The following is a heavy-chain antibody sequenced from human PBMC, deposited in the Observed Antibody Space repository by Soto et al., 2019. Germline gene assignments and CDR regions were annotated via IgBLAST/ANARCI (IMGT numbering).Heavy chain of an antibody. Sequence: EVQVVESGGGLVKPGGSLRLSCATSGFTLSKAWMNWVRQAPGKGLEWVGRIRSTTDGGTTDYAAPVKGRFTISRDDSKNTLYLQMNSLKPEDTAVYYCVTDQGYFQHWGQGTLVTVSS. V-gene: IGHV3-15*07. CDR3: VTDQGYFQH. J-gene: IGHJ1*01. CDR2: IRSTTDGGTT. D-gene: IGHD6-13*01. CDR1: GFTLSKAW.